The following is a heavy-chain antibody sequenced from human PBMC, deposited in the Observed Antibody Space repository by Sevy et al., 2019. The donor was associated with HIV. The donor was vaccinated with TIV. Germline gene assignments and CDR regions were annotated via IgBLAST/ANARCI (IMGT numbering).Heavy chain of an antibody. CDR3: VRDSSGLS. V-gene: IGHV3-21*01. D-gene: IGHD6-19*01. J-gene: IGHJ4*02. CDR2: ISRNSTYI. Sequence: GGSLRLSCAASGFPLRKYSMNWVRQAPGKGLEWVSLISRNSTYIYYSDSVKVGFTISRDNAENSLFLQRNSLRAEDTAVYYCVRDSSGLSWGQGTLVTVSS. CDR1: GFPLRKYS.